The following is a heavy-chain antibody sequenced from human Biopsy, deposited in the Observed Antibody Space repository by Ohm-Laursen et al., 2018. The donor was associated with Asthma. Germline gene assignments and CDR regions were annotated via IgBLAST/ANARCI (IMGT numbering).Heavy chain of an antibody. CDR1: GGTLNNYA. CDR3: ARGYSGSDRIVYYYSGMEV. Sequence: SVKVSCKASGGTLNNYAISWVRQAPRQGLEWMGGLIPDLGSADYAQMFEGRVTITADESTSTAYMELSSLRSEDTAVYYCARGYSGSDRIVYYYSGMEVWGQGTTVTVSS. CDR2: LIPDLGSA. V-gene: IGHV1-69*13. J-gene: IGHJ6*02. D-gene: IGHD5-12*01.